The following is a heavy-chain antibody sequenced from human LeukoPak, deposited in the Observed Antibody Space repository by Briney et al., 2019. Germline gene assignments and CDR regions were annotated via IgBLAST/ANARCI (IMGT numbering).Heavy chain of an antibody. CDR2: IYYSGST. J-gene: IGHJ5*02. V-gene: IGHV4-59*08. Sequence: SETLSLTCTVSGGSISSYYWSWIRQPPGKGLEWIGYIYYSGSTNYNPALKSRVTISVDTSKNQFSLKLSSVTAADTAVYYCARQGSGYYDILTGYSPAKKYNWFDPWGQGTLVTVSS. CDR3: ARQGSGYYDILTGYSPAKKYNWFDP. D-gene: IGHD3-9*01. CDR1: GGSISSYY.